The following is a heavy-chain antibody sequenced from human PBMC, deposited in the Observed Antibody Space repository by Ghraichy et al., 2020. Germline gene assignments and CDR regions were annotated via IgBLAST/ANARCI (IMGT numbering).Heavy chain of an antibody. D-gene: IGHD3-16*02. J-gene: IGHJ3*02. CDR2: IYYSGST. CDR1: GGSISSSSYY. V-gene: IGHV4-39*07. CDR3: ARRPLKPHYDYVWGSYRYTPHDAFDI. Sequence: SETLSLTCTVSGGSISSSSYYWGWIRQPPGKGLEWIGSIYYSGSTYYNPSLKSRVTISVDTSKNQFSLKLSSVTAADTAVYYCARRPLKPHYDYVWGSYRYTPHDAFDIWGQGTMVTVSS.